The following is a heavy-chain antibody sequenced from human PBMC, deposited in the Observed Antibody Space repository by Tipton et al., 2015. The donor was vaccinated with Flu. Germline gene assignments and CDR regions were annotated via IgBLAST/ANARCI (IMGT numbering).Heavy chain of an antibody. J-gene: IGHJ4*02. Sequence: LRLSCAVSGYSISSGYYWGWIRQPPGKGLEWIGSISHSGSTYYNPSLKSRVTISLDTSKNQFSLKLSSVTAADTAVYYCARRSYYYGSGEQDYWGQGTLVTVSS. CDR1: GYSISSGYY. CDR3: ARRSYYYGSGEQDY. CDR2: ISHSGST. V-gene: IGHV4-38-2*01. D-gene: IGHD3-10*01.